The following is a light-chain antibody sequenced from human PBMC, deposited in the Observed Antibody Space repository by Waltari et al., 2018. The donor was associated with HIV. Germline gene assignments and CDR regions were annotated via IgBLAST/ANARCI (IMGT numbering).Light chain of an antibody. CDR2: EVS. CDR3: SSLTNSATLSVL. J-gene: IGLJ3*02. Sequence: QFALTQPVSVSGSPGQSITISCTGSSSDIGYYNYVSWYQQHPGKAPKLIIYEVSNRPSGISSRFSGSKSGNTASLTISGLQAEDEADYFCSSLTNSATLSVLFGGGTQLTVL. V-gene: IGLV2-14*01. CDR1: SSDIGYYNY.